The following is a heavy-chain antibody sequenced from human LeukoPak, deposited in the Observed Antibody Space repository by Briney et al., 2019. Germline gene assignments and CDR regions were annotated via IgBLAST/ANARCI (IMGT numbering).Heavy chain of an antibody. CDR3: ARDPNGSGWYYFDY. CDR1: GFTFSDYY. CDR2: ISSSSSYT. Sequence: GGSLRLSCAASGFTFSDYYMSWIRQAPGKGLEGVSYISSSSSYTNYADSVKGRFTISRDNAKNSLYLQMNSLRAEDTAVYYCARDPNGSGWYYFDYWGQGTLVTVSS. J-gene: IGHJ4*02. D-gene: IGHD6-19*01. V-gene: IGHV3-11*06.